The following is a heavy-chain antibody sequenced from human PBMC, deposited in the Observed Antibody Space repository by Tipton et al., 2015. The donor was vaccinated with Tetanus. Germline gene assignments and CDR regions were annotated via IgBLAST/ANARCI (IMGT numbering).Heavy chain of an antibody. V-gene: IGHV3-7*03. Sequence: SLRLSCAASGFTFSSYWMSWVRQAPGKGLEWVANIKQDGSEKYYVDSVKGRFTISRDNAKNSLYLQMNSLRAEDTAVYYCAGYAIAVAGPTPYNWFDPWGQGTLVTGSS. CDR1: GFTFSSYW. D-gene: IGHD6-19*01. CDR3: AGYAIAVAGPTPYNWFDP. J-gene: IGHJ5*02. CDR2: IKQDGSEK.